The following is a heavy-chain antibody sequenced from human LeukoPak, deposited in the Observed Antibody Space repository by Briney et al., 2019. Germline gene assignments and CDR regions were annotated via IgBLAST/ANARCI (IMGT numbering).Heavy chain of an antibody. CDR1: GFTFSNYW. CDR2: IKQDGSEK. CDR3: ARGYARLSDSY. Sequence: GGSLRLSCAASGFTFSNYWMSWVRQPPVKGLEWVANIKQDGSEKYYVDSVKGRFTISRDNAKNSLYLQMNSLRAEDTAAYYCARGYARLSDSYWGQGTLVTVSS. D-gene: IGHD5/OR15-5a*01. J-gene: IGHJ4*02. V-gene: IGHV3-7*03.